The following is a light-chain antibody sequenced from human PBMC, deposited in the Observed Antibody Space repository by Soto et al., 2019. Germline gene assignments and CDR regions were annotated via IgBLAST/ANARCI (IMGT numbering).Light chain of an antibody. CDR1: SSNIGSNT. Sequence: QSVLPQPPSASGTPGQRVTISCSGSSSNIGSNTVNWYQQLPGTAPKLLIYSNNQRPSGVPDRFSGYKSGTSASLAVSGLQSEDEAEYYCAAWDDSLNGYVFGTGTKLAVL. CDR2: SNN. J-gene: IGLJ1*01. CDR3: AAWDDSLNGYV. V-gene: IGLV1-44*01.